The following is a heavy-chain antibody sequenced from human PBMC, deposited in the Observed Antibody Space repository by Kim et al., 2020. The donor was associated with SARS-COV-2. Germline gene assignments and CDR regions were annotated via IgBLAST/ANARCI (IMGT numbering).Heavy chain of an antibody. CDR1: GGSFSGYY. Sequence: SETLSLTCAVYGGSFSGYYWSWIRQPPGKGLEWIGEINHSGSTNYNPSLKSRVTISVDTSKNQFSLKLSSVTAADTAVYYCARGVVVVPAAIPQNYYYY. V-gene: IGHV4-34*01. CDR3: ARGVVVVPAAIPQNYYYY. J-gene: IGHJ6*01. CDR2: INHSGST. D-gene: IGHD2-2*02.